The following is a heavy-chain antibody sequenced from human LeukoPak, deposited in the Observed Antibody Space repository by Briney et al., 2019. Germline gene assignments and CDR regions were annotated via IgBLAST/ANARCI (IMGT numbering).Heavy chain of an antibody. D-gene: IGHD3-22*01. CDR1: GFTFSSYG. CDR2: IRYDGSNK. Sequence: GGSLRLSCAASGFTFSSYGMHWVRPAPGKGLERVAFIRYDGSNKYYADAVKGRFTISRDNSKNTLYLQMNSLRAEDTAVYYCAKDSPYYYDSSGHGGGYRGQGTLVTVSS. V-gene: IGHV3-30*02. J-gene: IGHJ4*02. CDR3: AKDSPYYYDSSGHGGGY.